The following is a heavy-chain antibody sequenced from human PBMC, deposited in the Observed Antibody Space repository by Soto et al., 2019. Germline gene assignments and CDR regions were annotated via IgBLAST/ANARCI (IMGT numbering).Heavy chain of an antibody. V-gene: IGHV3-49*03. J-gene: IGHJ4*02. CDR3: TRDPDDPRWGGDY. D-gene: IGHD4-17*01. Sequence: GGSLRLSCTASGFTFGDYAMSWFRQAPGKGLEWVGLIRSKAYGGTTEYAASVKGRFTISRDDSKSIAYLQMNSLKTEDTAVYYCTRDPDDPRWGGDYWGQGTLVTVSS. CDR1: GFTFGDYA. CDR2: IRSKAYGGTT.